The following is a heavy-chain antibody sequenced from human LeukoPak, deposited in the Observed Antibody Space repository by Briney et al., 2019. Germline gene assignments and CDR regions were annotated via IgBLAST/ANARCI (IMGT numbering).Heavy chain of an antibody. D-gene: IGHD3-3*01. J-gene: IGHJ4*02. CDR3: AKDAVMYYDFWSGYYFSSYYFDY. Sequence: GGSLRLSCAASGFTFSSYAMSWVRQAPGKGLEWVSAISGSGGSTYYADSVKGRFTISRDNSKNTLYLRVNSLRAEDTAVYYCAKDAVMYYDFWSGYYFSSYYFDYWGQGTLVTVSS. CDR1: GFTFSSYA. V-gene: IGHV3-23*01. CDR2: ISGSGGST.